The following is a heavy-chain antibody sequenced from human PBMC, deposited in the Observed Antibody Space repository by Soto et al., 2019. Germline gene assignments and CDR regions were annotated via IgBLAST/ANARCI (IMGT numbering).Heavy chain of an antibody. CDR1: GYTFTDYA. CDR3: ARDTGYTFGSLNY. J-gene: IGHJ4*02. D-gene: IGHD5-18*01. CDR2: MNAGVGNT. Sequence: HVELVQSGADVKKPGASVTISCKASGYTFTDYALHWVRQAPGQRLEWMGWMNAGVGNTLYSQKFQGRITITRDTCVSTAYMELNSLKSEDTAIYYWARDTGYTFGSLNYWGPGTLVTVSS. V-gene: IGHV1-3*01.